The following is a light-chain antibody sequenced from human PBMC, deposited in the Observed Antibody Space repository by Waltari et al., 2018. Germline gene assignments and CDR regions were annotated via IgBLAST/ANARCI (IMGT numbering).Light chain of an antibody. Sequence: SSDLPQDPAVSVALGQTVRLMCQGSSLTYYYATWYQQRPGQAPALVIYGENNRPSGIPDRFSGSTSGNTASLTITGAQAEDEADYYCKSRDSSGDHYVFGTGTKVTVL. J-gene: IGLJ1*01. CDR2: GEN. CDR3: KSRDSSGDHYV. V-gene: IGLV3-19*01. CDR1: SLTYYY.